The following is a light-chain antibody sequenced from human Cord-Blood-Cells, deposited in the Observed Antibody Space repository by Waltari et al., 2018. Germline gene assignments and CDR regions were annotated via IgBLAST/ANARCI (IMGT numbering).Light chain of an antibody. CDR2: EGS. V-gene: IGLV2-23*01. J-gene: IGLJ3*02. CDR3: CSYAGSSTWV. CDR1: SRDVGMYNL. Sequence: QSALNQPASVSGSPGQSITLSCTGTSRDVGMYNLVPWYQQHPGKAPKPMVYEGSKRPSGVSNRFSGSKSGNTASLTIAGLQAEDEADYYCCSYAGSSTWVFGGGTKLTVL.